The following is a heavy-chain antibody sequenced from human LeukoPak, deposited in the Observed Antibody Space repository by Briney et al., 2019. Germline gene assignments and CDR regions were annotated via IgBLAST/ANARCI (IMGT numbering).Heavy chain of an antibody. CDR2: IRKKASGGAT. CDR1: GFTFSSYA. Sequence: PGGSLRLSCAASGFTFSSYAMSWVRQAPGKGLEWVGFIRKKASGGATEYAASVKGRFTISRDDSKSIAYLQVNSLTTDDTAVYYCTRGYNIPFDYWGQGTLVTVSS. CDR3: TRGYNIPFDY. J-gene: IGHJ4*02. V-gene: IGHV3-49*04. D-gene: IGHD5-18*01.